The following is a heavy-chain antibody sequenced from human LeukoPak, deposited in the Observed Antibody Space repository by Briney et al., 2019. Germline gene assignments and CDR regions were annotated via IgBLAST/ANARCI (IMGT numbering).Heavy chain of an antibody. Sequence: SSETLSLTSTVSGGSISSYYWSWIRQPPGKGLEWIGYIYYSGSTNYNPSLKSRITISVETSKNQFSLKLSSVTAADAAVYYCAGGPRYYDSSAYYRFDYWGQGTLVTVSS. J-gene: IGHJ4*02. D-gene: IGHD3-22*01. CDR1: GGSISSYY. V-gene: IGHV4-59*01. CDR2: IYYSGST. CDR3: AGGPRYYDSSAYYRFDY.